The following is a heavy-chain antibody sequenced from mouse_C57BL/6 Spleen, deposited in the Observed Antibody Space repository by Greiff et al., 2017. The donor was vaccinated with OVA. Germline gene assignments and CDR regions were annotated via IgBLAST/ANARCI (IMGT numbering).Heavy chain of an antibody. J-gene: IGHJ1*03. V-gene: IGHV1-55*01. CDR2: IYPGSGST. Sequence: QVHVKQPGAELVKPGASVKMSCKASGYTFTSYWITWVKQRPGQGLEWIGDIYPGSGSTNYNEKFKSKATLTVDTSSSTAYMQLSSLTSEDSAVYYCARWGSNFYWYFDVWGTGTTVTVSS. D-gene: IGHD2-5*01. CDR1: GYTFTSYW. CDR3: ARWGSNFYWYFDV.